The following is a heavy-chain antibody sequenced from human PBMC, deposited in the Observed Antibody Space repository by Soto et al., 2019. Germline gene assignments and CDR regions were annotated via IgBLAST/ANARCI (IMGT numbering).Heavy chain of an antibody. V-gene: IGHV3-30*18. CDR1: GFTFSTYG. Sequence: QVQLVESGGGEVQPGRSLTISCAASGFTFSTYGMHGVRQTQGKGLEWGAAISYDGTNKFYSDSVKGRFTISRDNFKNTQTLQMNSLRADDTAVYSCAKDLQSYGDYDYYCYGMDVWGLGTRVTVSS. CDR3: AKDLQSYGDYDYYCYGMDV. CDR2: ISYDGTNK. J-gene: IGHJ6*02. D-gene: IGHD4-17*01.